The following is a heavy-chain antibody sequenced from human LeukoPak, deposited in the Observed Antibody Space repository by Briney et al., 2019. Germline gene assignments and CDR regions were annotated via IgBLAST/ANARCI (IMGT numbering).Heavy chain of an antibody. Sequence: GASVKVSCKASGYTFTGYYMHWVRQAPGQGLEWMGWIKPNSGGTNYAQKFQGRVTMTRDTSISTAYMELSRLRSDDTAVYYCARGSMTKAVPPNYWGQGTLVTVSS. J-gene: IGHJ4*02. V-gene: IGHV1-2*02. CDR1: GYTFTGYY. CDR2: IKPNSGGT. D-gene: IGHD6-19*01. CDR3: ARGSMTKAVPPNY.